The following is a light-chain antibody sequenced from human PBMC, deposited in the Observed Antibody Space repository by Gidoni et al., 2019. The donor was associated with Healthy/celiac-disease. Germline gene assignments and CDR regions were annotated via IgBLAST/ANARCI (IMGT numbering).Light chain of an antibody. CDR2: GAS. V-gene: IGKV3-15*01. CDR3: QQYNNWPPEGT. CDR1: QSVSSN. Sequence: EIVMTQSSATLSVSPGERATLSCRASQSVSSNLAWYQQKPGQAPRLLIYGASTRATGIPARFSGSGSGTEFTLTISSLQSEDFSVYYCQQYNNWPPEGTFGPGTKVDIK. J-gene: IGKJ3*01.